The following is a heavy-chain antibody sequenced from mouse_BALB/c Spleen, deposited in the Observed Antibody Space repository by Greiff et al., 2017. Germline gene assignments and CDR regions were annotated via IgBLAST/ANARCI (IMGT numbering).Heavy chain of an antibody. CDR2: INPGSGGT. Sequence: QVHVKQSGAELVRPGTSVKVSCKASGYAFTNYLIEWVKQRPGQGLEWIGVINPGSGGTNYNEKFKGKATLTADKSSSTAYMQLSSLTSDDSAVYFCARDWGSSPMDYWGQGTSVTVSS. CDR3: ARDWGSSPMDY. V-gene: IGHV1-54*01. D-gene: IGHD1-1*01. J-gene: IGHJ4*01. CDR1: GYAFTNYL.